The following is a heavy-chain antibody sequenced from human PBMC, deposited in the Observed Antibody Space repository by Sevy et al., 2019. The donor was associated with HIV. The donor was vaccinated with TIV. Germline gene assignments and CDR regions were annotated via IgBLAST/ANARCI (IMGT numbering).Heavy chain of an antibody. Sequence: GGSLRLSCQGSGYSFTTYWIGWVRQMPGKGLEWMGIIYPGDSDTRYSPSLQGQVTISADKSISTAYLQWSSLKASDSAMYYCVRTPSSGFYHGPFDYWGQGSLVTVSS. CDR3: VRTPSSGFYHGPFDY. CDR2: IYPGDSDT. CDR1: GYSFTTYW. V-gene: IGHV5-51*01. J-gene: IGHJ4*02. D-gene: IGHD3-22*01.